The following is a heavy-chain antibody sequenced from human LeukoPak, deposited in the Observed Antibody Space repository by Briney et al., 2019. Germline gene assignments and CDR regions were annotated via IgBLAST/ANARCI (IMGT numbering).Heavy chain of an antibody. Sequence: GRSLILSCTASGIAFSSYGMHWVRQAPGKGLEWVAVIWYDGSNKYYADSVKGRFTISRDNSKNTLYLQMNSLRAEDTAVYYCARKGSMTTVTHYYYYYMDVWGKGTTVTVSS. D-gene: IGHD4-17*01. J-gene: IGHJ6*03. CDR3: ARKGSMTTVTHYYYYYMDV. CDR2: IWYDGSNK. V-gene: IGHV3-33*01. CDR1: GIAFSSYG.